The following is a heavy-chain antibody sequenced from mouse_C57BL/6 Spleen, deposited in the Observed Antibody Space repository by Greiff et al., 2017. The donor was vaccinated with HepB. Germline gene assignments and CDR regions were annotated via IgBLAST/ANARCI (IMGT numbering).Heavy chain of an antibody. CDR1: GFTFTDYY. CDR3: ARSSLTGTGYFDV. CDR2: IRNKANGYTT. J-gene: IGHJ1*03. Sequence: EVHLVESGGGLVQPGGSLSLSCAASGFTFTDYYMSWVRQPPGKALEWLGFIRNKANGYTTEYSASVKGRFTISRDNSQRILYLQMNALRAEDSATYYCARSSLTGTGYFDVWGTGTTVTVSS. D-gene: IGHD4-1*01. V-gene: IGHV7-3*01.